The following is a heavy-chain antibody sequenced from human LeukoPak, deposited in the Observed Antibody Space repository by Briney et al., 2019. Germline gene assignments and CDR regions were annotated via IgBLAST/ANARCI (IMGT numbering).Heavy chain of an antibody. J-gene: IGHJ2*01. CDR1: GFTFSSYS. CDR3: ARDRIAAAGDGHWYFDL. D-gene: IGHD6-13*01. CDR2: IIGSGSTI. Sequence: GGSLRLSCAASGFTFSSYSMSGVRETPGKGREWLSYIIGSGSTIYYAGSLKRRFTTSRDNAKNSLYLQMNSLRAEDTAVYYCARDRIAAAGDGHWYFDLWGRGTLVTVSS. V-gene: IGHV3-48*04.